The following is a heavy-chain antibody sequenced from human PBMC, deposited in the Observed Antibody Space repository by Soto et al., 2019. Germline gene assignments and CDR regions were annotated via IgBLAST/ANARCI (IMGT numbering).Heavy chain of an antibody. D-gene: IGHD3-22*01. Sequence: SETLSLTCTVSGGSISSYYWSWIRQPAGKGLEWIGRIYTSGSTNYNPSLKSRVTMSVDTSKNQFSLKLSSVTAADKAVYYCARTSDSGYYGGYALDIWGQGTMVTVS. V-gene: IGHV4-4*07. CDR3: ARTSDSGYYGGYALDI. CDR2: IYTSGST. CDR1: GGSISSYY. J-gene: IGHJ3*02.